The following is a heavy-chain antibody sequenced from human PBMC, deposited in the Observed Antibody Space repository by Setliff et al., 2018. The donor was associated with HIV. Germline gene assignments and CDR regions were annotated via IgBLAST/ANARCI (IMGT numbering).Heavy chain of an antibody. J-gene: IGHJ4*02. CDR3: ARNFDFWSGYLDY. D-gene: IGHD3-3*01. Sequence: GGSLRLSCAASGFTFSSYWMHWVRQAPGKGLVWVSRINSDGSGTGYADSVKGRFTISRDNAKNTLYLQMNSLRAEDTAVYYCARNFDFWSGYLDYWGQGTLVTVSS. V-gene: IGHV3-74*01. CDR2: INSDGSGT. CDR1: GFTFSSYW.